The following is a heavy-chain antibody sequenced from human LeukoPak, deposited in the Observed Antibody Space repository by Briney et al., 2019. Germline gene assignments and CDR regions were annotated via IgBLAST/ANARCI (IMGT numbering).Heavy chain of an antibody. V-gene: IGHV4-61*02. D-gene: IGHD3-10*01. CDR2: IYSTGSA. CDR1: GGSISSGSYY. CDR3: AREHYYGSGLRYYYYYYMDV. Sequence: SETLSLTCTVSGGSISSGSYYWSWIRQPAGKGLEWIGRIYSTGSANSYNPSLKSRVTISVDTSKNQFSLKLSSVTAADTAVYYCAREHYYGSGLRYYYYYYMDVWGTGTTVTISS. J-gene: IGHJ6*03.